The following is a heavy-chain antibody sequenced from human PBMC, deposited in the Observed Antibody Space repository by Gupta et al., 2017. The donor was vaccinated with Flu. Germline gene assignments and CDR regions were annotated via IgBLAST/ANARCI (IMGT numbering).Heavy chain of an antibody. CDR1: GGSFSGYY. J-gene: IGHJ3*02. D-gene: IGHD6-25*01. V-gene: IGHV4-34*01. CDR3: ASPRRYSSDTRAHSDAFDI. CDR2: INHSGST. Sequence: QVQLQQWGAGLLKPSETLSLTCAVYGGSFSGYYWSWIRQPPGKGLAWIGEINHSGSTNYNPSLKSRVTISVDTSKNQFSLKLSSVTAADTAVYYCASPRRYSSDTRAHSDAFDIWGQGTMVTVSS.